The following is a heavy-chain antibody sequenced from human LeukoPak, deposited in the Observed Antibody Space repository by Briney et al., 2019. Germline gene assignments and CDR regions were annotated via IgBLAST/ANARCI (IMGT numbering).Heavy chain of an antibody. CDR3: ARVWSGYYDAFDI. CDR2: INHSGST. Sequence: TSETLSLTCAVYGGSFSGYYWSWNRQPPGRGLEWIGEINHSGSTNYNPSLKSRVTISVDTSKNQFSLKLSSVTAADTAVYYCARVWSGYYDAFDIWGQGTMFTVSS. D-gene: IGHD3-3*01. CDR1: GGSFSGYY. V-gene: IGHV4-34*01. J-gene: IGHJ3*02.